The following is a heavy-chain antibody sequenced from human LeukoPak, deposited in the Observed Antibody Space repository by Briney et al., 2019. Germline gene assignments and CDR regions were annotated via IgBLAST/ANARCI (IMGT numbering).Heavy chain of an antibody. Sequence: SETLSLTCSVSGGSISSSCYFWGWIRQPPGKGLEWIASVHYSGSTYYNPSLKSRVTISIDTSKNQFSLKLTSVTAADTAVYFCARQLYVSGSYYAPMDVWGKGTTVMISS. J-gene: IGHJ6*03. CDR3: ARQLYVSGSYYAPMDV. CDR2: VHYSGST. D-gene: IGHD3-10*01. CDR1: GGSISSSCYF. V-gene: IGHV4-39*01.